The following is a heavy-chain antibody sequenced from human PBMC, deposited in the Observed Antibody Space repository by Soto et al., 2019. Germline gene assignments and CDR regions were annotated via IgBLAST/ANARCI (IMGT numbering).Heavy chain of an antibody. CDR1: GGSISSYY. CDR2: IYYSGST. V-gene: IGHV4-59*01. D-gene: IGHD6-13*01. CDR3: ARVGIAAAGTDYYYYYMDV. Sequence: SETLSLTCTFSGGSISSYYWSWIRQPPGKGLVWIGYIYYSGSTNYNPSLKSRVTISVDTSKNQFSLKLSSVTAADTAVYYCARVGIAAAGTDYYYYYMDVWGKGTTVTVSS. J-gene: IGHJ6*03.